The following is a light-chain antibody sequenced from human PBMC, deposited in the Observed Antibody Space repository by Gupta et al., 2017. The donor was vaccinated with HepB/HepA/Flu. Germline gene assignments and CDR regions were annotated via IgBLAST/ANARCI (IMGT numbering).Light chain of an antibody. CDR3: QVWDSSSDHVV. J-gene: IGLJ2*01. Sequence: SYVLTQPPSVSVAPGKTARITWGGNNIGSKSVHWSQQKPGQAPVLVVYDDSDRPSGIPERFSGSNSGNTATLTISRVEAGDEADYYCQVWDSSSDHVVFGGGTKLTVL. V-gene: IGLV3-21*03. CDR2: DDS. CDR1: NIGSKS.